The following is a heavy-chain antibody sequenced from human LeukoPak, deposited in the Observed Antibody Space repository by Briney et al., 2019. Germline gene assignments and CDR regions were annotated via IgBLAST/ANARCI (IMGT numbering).Heavy chain of an antibody. CDR2: IYYSGST. J-gene: IGHJ2*01. CDR1: GGSISSYY. Sequence: SETLSLTCTVSGGSISSYYWSWIRQPPGKGLEWMGYIYYSGSTNYNPSLKSRVTISVDTSKNQFSLKLSSVTAADTAVYYCARHFGRAYGDYDFWYFDLWGRGTLVTVSS. V-gene: IGHV4-59*08. CDR3: ARHFGRAYGDYDFWYFDL. D-gene: IGHD4-17*01.